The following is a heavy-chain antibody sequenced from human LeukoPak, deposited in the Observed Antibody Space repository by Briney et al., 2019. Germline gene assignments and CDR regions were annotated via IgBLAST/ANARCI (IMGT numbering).Heavy chain of an antibody. V-gene: IGHV3-23*01. CDR2: ISGSGGST. Sequence: GGSLRLSCAASGFIFSSYAMSWVRQAPGKGLEWVSAISGSGGSTYYADSVKGRFTISRDNPKNTLYLQMNSLRAEDTAVYYCAKDNWRLVHYFDYWGQGTLVTVSS. J-gene: IGHJ4*02. CDR1: GFIFSSYA. D-gene: IGHD1-20*01. CDR3: AKDNWRLVHYFDY.